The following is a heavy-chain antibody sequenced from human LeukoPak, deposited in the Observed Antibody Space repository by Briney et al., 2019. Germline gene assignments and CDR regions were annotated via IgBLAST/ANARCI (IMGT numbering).Heavy chain of an antibody. D-gene: IGHD5-18*01. Sequence: SGPTLVKPTQTLTLTCTFSGFSLSTSGVGVGWIRQPPGKALEWLALIYWDDYKRYSPSLKSRLTITNDPSKNQVVLTMPNMDPVDTATYYCAHRGGYSYGYGYFDYWGQGTLVTVSS. CDR1: GFSLSTSGVG. CDR2: IYWDDYK. CDR3: AHRGGYSYGYGYFDY. V-gene: IGHV2-5*02. J-gene: IGHJ4*02.